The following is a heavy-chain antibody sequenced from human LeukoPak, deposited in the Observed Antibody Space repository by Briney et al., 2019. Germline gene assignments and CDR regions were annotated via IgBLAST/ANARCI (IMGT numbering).Heavy chain of an antibody. CDR2: IYYSGST. CDR3: ARHAFYYYYYMDV. V-gene: IGHV4-39*01. CDR1: GGSISSSRSY. J-gene: IGHJ6*03. Sequence: SETLSLTCSVSGGSISSSRSYWGWIRQTPGKGLEWVGSIYYSGSTYYNPSLKSRVTISVDTSKNQFSPKLSSVTAADTAVYYCARHAFYYYYYMDVWGKGTTVTISS.